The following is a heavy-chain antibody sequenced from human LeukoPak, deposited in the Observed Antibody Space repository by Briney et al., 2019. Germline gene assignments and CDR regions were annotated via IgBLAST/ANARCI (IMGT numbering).Heavy chain of an antibody. D-gene: IGHD4-11*01. Sequence: SETLSLTCAVSGYSITSGYYWAWIRQPPGKGLEWIGNIYHSGSTHYNASLKSRVTISVDTSKNQFSLKLSSVTAADTAVYYCARRYSNYFFDYWGQGTLVTVSS. V-gene: IGHV4-38-2*01. J-gene: IGHJ4*02. CDR2: IYHSGST. CDR1: GYSITSGYY. CDR3: ARRYSNYFFDY.